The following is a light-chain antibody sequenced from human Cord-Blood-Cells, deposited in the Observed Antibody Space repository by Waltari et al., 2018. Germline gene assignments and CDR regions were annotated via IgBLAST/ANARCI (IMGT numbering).Light chain of an antibody. CDR3: QQYGSSPLYT. CDR1: QSVSSSY. J-gene: IGKJ2*01. Sequence: EIVLTQSPGTLSLSPGERATLSCRASQSVSSSYLAWYQQKPGQAPRLLIYGASRRATGSPDRFSGSWSGTDFTLTISRLEPEDFAVYYCQQYGSSPLYTFGQGTKLEIK. V-gene: IGKV3-20*01. CDR2: GAS.